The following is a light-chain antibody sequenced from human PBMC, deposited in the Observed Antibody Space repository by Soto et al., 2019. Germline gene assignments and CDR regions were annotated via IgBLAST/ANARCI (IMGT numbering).Light chain of an antibody. V-gene: IGLV3-21*04. Sequence: SYELAQPPSVSVAPGKTAWITCGGDIVGRRSLHWYQQKPGQAPVLVIYYDTDRPSGIPERFSGSKSGNTATLTISRVEAGDEADYYCQVWDVSTDHAVFGGGTKLTVL. CDR3: QVWDVSTDHAV. CDR1: IVGRRS. CDR2: YDT. J-gene: IGLJ2*01.